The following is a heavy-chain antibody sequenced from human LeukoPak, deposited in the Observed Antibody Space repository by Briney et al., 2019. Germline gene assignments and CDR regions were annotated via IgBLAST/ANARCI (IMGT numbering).Heavy chain of an antibody. V-gene: IGHV4-39*07. J-gene: IGHJ4*02. D-gene: IGHD3-22*01. CDR2: IYYTGNT. CDR1: GGSISSSSYY. CDR3: ASLPYYYDSSGYSH. Sequence: SETLSLTCTVSGGSISSSSYYWGWIRQPPGKGLEWIGCIYYTGNTYYNPSLKSRVTISVDTSKNEFSLKLTSVTAADTAVYYCASLPYYYDSSGYSHWGQGTLVTVSS.